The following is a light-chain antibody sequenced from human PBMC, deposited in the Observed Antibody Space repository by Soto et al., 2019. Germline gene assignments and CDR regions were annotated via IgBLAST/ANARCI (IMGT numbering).Light chain of an antibody. CDR1: SSDVGGYNY. CDR3: SSYTGNNIV. V-gene: IGLV2-14*01. Sequence: QSVLTQPASVSGSPGQSITISCTGTSSDVGGYNYVSWYQQHPGKAPKFMIYEVSNRPSGVSSRFSGSKSGNTASLTISGLQAEDEADYYCSSYTGNNIVFGGGTKLTVL. J-gene: IGLJ3*02. CDR2: EVS.